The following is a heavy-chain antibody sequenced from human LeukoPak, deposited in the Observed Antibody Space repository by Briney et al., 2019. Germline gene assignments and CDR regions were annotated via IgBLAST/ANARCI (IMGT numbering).Heavy chain of an antibody. J-gene: IGHJ4*02. D-gene: IGHD5-12*01. V-gene: IGHV3-23*01. CDR1: GFTFSSYA. CDR2: ISGSGGST. CDR3: ARGPGWLPGGHFDY. Sequence: GGSLRLSCAASGFTFSSYAMSWVRQAPGKGLEWVSGISGSGGSTYYADSVKGRFTISRDNAKNSLYLQMNSLRAEDTAVYYCARGPGWLPGGHFDYWGQGTLVTVSS.